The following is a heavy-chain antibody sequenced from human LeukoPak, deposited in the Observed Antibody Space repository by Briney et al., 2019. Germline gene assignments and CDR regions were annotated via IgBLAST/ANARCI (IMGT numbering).Heavy chain of an antibody. CDR3: ARDTYSSGSYYMFDH. J-gene: IGHJ4*02. CDR1: GGSISSSGYY. V-gene: IGHV4-39*07. Sequence: SETLSLNCTVSGGSISSSGYYWGWIRQPPGKGLEWIGSIYYSGSTYYNPSLNSRVTISVDTSKDQFSLRLSSVTAADTAVYYCARDTYSSGSYYMFDHWGQGTLVTVSS. CDR2: IYYSGST. D-gene: IGHD3-10*01.